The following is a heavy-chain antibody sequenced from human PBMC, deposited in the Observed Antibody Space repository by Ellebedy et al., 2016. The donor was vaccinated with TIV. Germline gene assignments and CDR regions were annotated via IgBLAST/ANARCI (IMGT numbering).Heavy chain of an antibody. CDR1: GDTFSSFA. V-gene: IGHV1-69*05. J-gene: IGHJ4*02. CDR2: IIPMFGSP. Sequence: SVKVSCXSSGDTFSSFAITWVRQAPGQGLEWMGGIIPMFGSPNYAQKFQGRVTITRDTSASTAYMELSSLRSEDTAVYYCARVWIHASSGNIYWGQGTLVTVSS. CDR3: ARVWIHASSGNIY. D-gene: IGHD4-23*01.